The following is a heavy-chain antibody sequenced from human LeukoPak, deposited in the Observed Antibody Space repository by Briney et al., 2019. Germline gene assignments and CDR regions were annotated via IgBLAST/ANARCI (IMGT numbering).Heavy chain of an antibody. CDR3: ATTELYSGSYGR. D-gene: IGHD1-26*01. CDR2: IYSGGST. CDR1: GFTVSSNY. J-gene: IGHJ3*01. V-gene: IGHV3-53*01. Sequence: GGSLRLSCAASGFTVSSNYMSWVRRAPGKGLEWVSVIYSGGSTYYADSVKGRFTISRDNSKNTLYLQMNSLRAEDTAVYYCATTELYSGSYGRWGQGTMVTVSS.